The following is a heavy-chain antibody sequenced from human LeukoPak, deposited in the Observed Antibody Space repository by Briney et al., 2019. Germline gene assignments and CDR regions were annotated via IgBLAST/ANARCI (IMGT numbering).Heavy chain of an antibody. CDR2: IGHSGTA. CDR3: ATTDGRDGYIGCFGY. J-gene: IGHJ4*02. CDR1: GYSISSGYL. Sequence: SETLSLTCAVSGYSISSGYLWGWIRRPPGGGLEWIGSIGHSGTAYYNPSLKSRVTISVDTSKNQFSLRLSSVTAADTAVYYCATTDGRDGYIGCFGYWGQGTLVTVSS. D-gene: IGHD5-24*01. V-gene: IGHV4-38-2*01.